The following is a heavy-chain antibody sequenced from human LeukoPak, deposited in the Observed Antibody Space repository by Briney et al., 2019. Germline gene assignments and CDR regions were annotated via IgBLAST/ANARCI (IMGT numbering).Heavy chain of an antibody. CDR3: ATASYGGNFLFDY. Sequence: GASVKVSCKVSGHTLTELSMHWVRQAPGKGLEWMGGFDPEDGETIYAQKFQGRVTMTEDTSTDTAYMELSSLRSEDTAVYYCATASYGGNFLFDYWGQGTLVTVSS. D-gene: IGHD4-23*01. V-gene: IGHV1-24*01. CDR2: FDPEDGET. CDR1: GHTLTELS. J-gene: IGHJ4*02.